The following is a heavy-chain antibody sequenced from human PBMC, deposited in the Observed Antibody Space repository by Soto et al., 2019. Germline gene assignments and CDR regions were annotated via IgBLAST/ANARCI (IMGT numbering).Heavy chain of an antibody. J-gene: IGHJ3*01. D-gene: IGHD4-17*01. CDR3: ARVPYGADDDFDL. Sequence: ASLKVSCKSSGYTFTSYGISWVRQAPGQGLEWMGWISAYNGNTNYAQKLQGRVTMTADTSTSTAYMELRSLRSDDKAVYYCARVPYGADDDFDLWGQGTMVTVSS. V-gene: IGHV1-18*01. CDR1: GYTFTSYG. CDR2: ISAYNGNT.